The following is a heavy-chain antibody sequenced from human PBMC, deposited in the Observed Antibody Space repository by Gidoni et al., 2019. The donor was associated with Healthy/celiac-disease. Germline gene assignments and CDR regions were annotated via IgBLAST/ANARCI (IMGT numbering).Heavy chain of an antibody. D-gene: IGHD3-10*01. CDR3: ARRLREYYFDY. J-gene: IGHJ4*02. CDR1: GFTFSDYY. V-gene: IGHV3-11*01. Sequence: QVQLVESGGGLVKPGGSLRLSCAASGFTFSDYYMGWIRQSPGKGLVWVSYNSSSGSTIYYADAVKGRFTISRDNAKNSLYLQMDSLRAEDTAVYYCARRLREYYFDYWGQGTLVTVSS. CDR2: NSSSGSTI.